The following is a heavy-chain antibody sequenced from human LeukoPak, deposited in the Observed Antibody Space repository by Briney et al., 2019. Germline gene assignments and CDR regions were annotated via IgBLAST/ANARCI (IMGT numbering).Heavy chain of an antibody. CDR3: ARGRREGSGWLGWFDP. D-gene: IGHD6-19*01. CDR1: GGSFSGYY. Sequence: SETLSLTCAVYGGSFSGYYWSWIRQPPGKGLEWVGEINHSGSTNYNPSLKSRVTISVDTSKNQFSLRLTSVTAADTAVYYCARGRREGSGWLGWFDPWGQGTLVTVSS. J-gene: IGHJ5*02. CDR2: INHSGST. V-gene: IGHV4-34*01.